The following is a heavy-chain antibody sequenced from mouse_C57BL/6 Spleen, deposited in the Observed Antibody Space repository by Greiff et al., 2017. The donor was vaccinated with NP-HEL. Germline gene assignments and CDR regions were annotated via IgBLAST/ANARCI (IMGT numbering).Heavy chain of an antibody. CDR3: ARKPYYYGSSTDWYFDV. D-gene: IGHD1-1*01. Sequence: QVQLKQSGAELVKPGASVKLSCKASGYTFTSYWMHWVKQRPGQGLEWIGMIHPNSGSTNYNEKFKSKATLTVDKSSSTAYMQLSSLTSEDSAVYYCARKPYYYGSSTDWYFDVWGTGTTVTVSS. J-gene: IGHJ1*03. CDR2: IHPNSGST. CDR1: GYTFTSYW. V-gene: IGHV1-64*01.